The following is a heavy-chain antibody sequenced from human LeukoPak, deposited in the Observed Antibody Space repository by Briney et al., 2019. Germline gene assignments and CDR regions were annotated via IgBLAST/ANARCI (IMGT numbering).Heavy chain of an antibody. V-gene: IGHV4-59*08. CDR2: IYYSGST. CDR1: GGSISSYY. J-gene: IGHJ4*02. Sequence: SETLSLTCTVSGGSISSYYWSWIRQPPGKGLEWIGYIYYSGSTKYNPSLKSRVSISVDTSKDQFSLKLSSVTAADTAVYYCARGAGAGYNLQPFDYWGQGTLVTVSS. CDR3: ARGAGAGYNLQPFDY. D-gene: IGHD5-24*01.